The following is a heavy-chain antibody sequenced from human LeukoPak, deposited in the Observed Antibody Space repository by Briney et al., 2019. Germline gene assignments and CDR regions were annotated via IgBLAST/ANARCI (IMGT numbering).Heavy chain of an antibody. V-gene: IGHV4-31*03. Sequence: SETLSLTCTVSGGSISIGGYYWSWIREHPRKDLEWIGYIYYSGSTYYNPSLKSRVTISVDTSKNQFSLKLSSVTAADTAVYYCARDALHSRGYWGQGTLVTVSS. J-gene: IGHJ4*02. CDR3: ARDALHSRGY. CDR2: IYYSGST. CDR1: GGSISIGGYY. D-gene: IGHD4-11*01.